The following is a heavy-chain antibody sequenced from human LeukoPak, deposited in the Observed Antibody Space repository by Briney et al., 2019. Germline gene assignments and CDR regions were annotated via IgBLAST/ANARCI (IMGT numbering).Heavy chain of an antibody. V-gene: IGHV3-69-1*01. CDR3: ARDTGYSSSWYIDFIDY. CDR1: GFTFSTYP. J-gene: IGHJ4*02. CDR2: IRDSGTT. D-gene: IGHD6-13*01. Sequence: PGGSLRLSCAASGFTFSTYPMNWVRQARGKGLEWISRIRDSGTTDYADSVKGRFTISRDNAKNSLYLQMNSLRAEDTAVYYCARDTGYSSSWYIDFIDYWGQGTLVTVSS.